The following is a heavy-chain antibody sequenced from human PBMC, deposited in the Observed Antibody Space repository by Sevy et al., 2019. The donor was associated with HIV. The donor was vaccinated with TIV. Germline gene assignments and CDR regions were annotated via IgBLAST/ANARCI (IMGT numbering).Heavy chain of an antibody. CDR3: AKTICRVAQVFDM. J-gene: IGHJ3*02. V-gene: IGHV3-23*01. CDR2: ISDNGGET. Sequence: GGSLRLSCAFSGFNFGSYSMNWVRQGPGKGLEWVAGISDNGGETYHAVSVKGRFTVARDNSKNTMFLQMNSLRADDTAVYYWAKTICRVAQVFDMWGQGTMVTVSS. D-gene: IGHD3-3*01. CDR1: GFNFGSYS.